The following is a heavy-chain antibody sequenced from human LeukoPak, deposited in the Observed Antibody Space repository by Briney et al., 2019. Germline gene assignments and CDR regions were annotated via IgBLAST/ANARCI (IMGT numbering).Heavy chain of an antibody. Sequence: PSETLSLTCTVSGGAISSYYWSWIRQPAGKGLEWIGRIYTSGSTKYNPSLKSRVTISIDKSKNQFSLNLSSVTAADTAVYYCARDLPGYTGSPQRDFDYWGQGTLVTVSS. V-gene: IGHV4-4*07. CDR3: ARDLPGYTGSPQRDFDY. CDR2: IYTSGST. J-gene: IGHJ4*02. D-gene: IGHD1-26*01. CDR1: GGAISSYY.